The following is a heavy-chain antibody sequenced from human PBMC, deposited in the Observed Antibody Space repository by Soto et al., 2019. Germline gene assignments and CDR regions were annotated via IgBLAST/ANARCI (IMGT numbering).Heavy chain of an antibody. CDR2: IYYSGST. V-gene: IGHV4-39*01. D-gene: IGHD3-10*01. J-gene: IGHJ6*03. CDR1: GGSISSSSYY. CDR3: VWFGDEPRNYYYYYYMDV. Sequence: SETLSLTCTVSGGSISSSSYYWGWVRQPPGKGLEWIGSIYYSGSTYYNPSLKSRVTISVDTSKNQFSLKLSSVTAADTAVYYCVWFGDEPRNYYYYYYMDVWGKGTTVTVSS.